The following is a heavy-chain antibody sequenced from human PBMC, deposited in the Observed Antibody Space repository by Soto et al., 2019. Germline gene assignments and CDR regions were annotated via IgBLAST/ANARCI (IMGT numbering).Heavy chain of an antibody. V-gene: IGHV1-18*01. CDR1: GYTFTSYG. Sequence: GASVKVSCKASGYTFTSYGISWVRRAPGQGLEWMGWISAYNGNTNYAQKLQGRVTMTTDTSTSTAHMELRSLRSADTAVYYCARDSITIFGVVIMLNYYYYGMDVRGQGTTVTVS. CDR3: ARDSITIFGVVIMLNYYYYGMDV. CDR2: ISAYNGNT. D-gene: IGHD3-3*01. J-gene: IGHJ6*02.